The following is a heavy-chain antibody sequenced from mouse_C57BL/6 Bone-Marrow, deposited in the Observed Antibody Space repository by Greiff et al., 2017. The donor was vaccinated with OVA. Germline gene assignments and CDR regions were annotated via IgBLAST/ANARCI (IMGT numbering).Heavy chain of an antibody. CDR3: ARNQGLRRGFAY. Sequence: VQLQQPGAELARPGASVKLSCKASGYTFTSYGISWVKQRTGQGLEWIGEIYPRSGNTYYNEKFKGKATLTADKSSSTAYMELRSLTSEDSAVYFCARNQGLRRGFAYWGQGTLVTVSA. CDR2: IYPRSGNT. J-gene: IGHJ3*01. CDR1: GYTFTSYG. D-gene: IGHD2-4*01. V-gene: IGHV1-81*01.